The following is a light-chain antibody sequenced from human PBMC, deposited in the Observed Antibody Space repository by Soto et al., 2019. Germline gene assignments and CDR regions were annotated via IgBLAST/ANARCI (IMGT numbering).Light chain of an antibody. CDR1: QNINSW. CDR2: DTS. J-gene: IGKJ1*01. CDR3: QQYNSFWT. V-gene: IGKV1-5*01. Sequence: DIQMTQSPSTLSASVGDRVTITCRASQNINSWLALYQQKPGKAPKLLIYDTSYLESGVPSRFSGSGSGTEFTLSISSLQPDDLATYYCQQYNSFWTFGKGTKVEI.